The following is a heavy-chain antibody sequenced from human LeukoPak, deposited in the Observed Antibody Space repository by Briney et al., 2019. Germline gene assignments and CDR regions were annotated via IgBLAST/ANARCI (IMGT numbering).Heavy chain of an antibody. CDR2: MNPNSGNT. D-gene: IGHD6-6*01. J-gene: IGHJ4*02. CDR3: ARGLLYSSSFPY. CDR1: GYTFTSYD. Sequence: ASVTVSCKASGYTFTSYDINWVRQATGQGLEWMGWMNPNSGNTGYAQKFQGRVTITRNTSISTAYMELSSLRSEDTAVYYCARGLLYSSSFPYWGQGTPVTVSS. V-gene: IGHV1-8*03.